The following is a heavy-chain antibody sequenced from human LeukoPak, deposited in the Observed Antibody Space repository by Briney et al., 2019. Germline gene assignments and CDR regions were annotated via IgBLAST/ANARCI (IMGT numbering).Heavy chain of an antibody. Sequence: GGSLRLSCAVSGFSFSNYNMNWVRQAPGKGLEWVSYISSSSSTKNYADSVKGRFTVSRDNAWNSLYLQMNSLRAEDTAVYYCARLMDRARRDAFDIWGQGTMVTVSS. J-gene: IGHJ3*02. CDR2: ISSSSSTK. CDR3: ARLMDRARRDAFDI. V-gene: IGHV3-48*01. D-gene: IGHD2-2*03. CDR1: GFSFSNYN.